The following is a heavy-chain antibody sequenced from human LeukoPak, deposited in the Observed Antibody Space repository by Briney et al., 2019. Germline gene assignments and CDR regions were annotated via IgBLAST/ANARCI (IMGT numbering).Heavy chain of an antibody. D-gene: IGHD3-10*01. Sequence: SSETLSLTCTVSGGSISSYYWSWIRQPAGKGLEWIGRIYTSGSTNYNPSLKSRVTMSVDTSKNQFSLKLSSVTAADTAVCYCARDGLRRYYGSGSYRYFDYWGQGTLVTVSS. V-gene: IGHV4-4*07. J-gene: IGHJ4*02. CDR1: GGSISSYY. CDR3: ARDGLRRYYGSGSYRYFDY. CDR2: IYTSGST.